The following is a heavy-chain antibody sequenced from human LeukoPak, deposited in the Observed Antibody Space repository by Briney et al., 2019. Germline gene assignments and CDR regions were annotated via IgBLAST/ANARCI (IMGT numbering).Heavy chain of an antibody. Sequence: SETLSLTCTVSGGSISSYYWSWIRQPPGKGLEWIGYIYYSGSTNYNPSLKSRVTISVDTSKNQFSLKLSSVTAADTAVYYCAREGDYDGSGYYYRWFDPWGQGTLVTVSS. CDR2: IYYSGST. V-gene: IGHV4-59*01. CDR1: GGSISSYY. CDR3: AREGDYDGSGYYYRWFDP. J-gene: IGHJ5*02. D-gene: IGHD3-22*01.